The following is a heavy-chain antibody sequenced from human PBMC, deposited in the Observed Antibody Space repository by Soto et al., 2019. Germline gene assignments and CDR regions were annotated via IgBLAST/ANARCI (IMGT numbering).Heavy chain of an antibody. CDR3: ATEKDRGYYYYGMDV. D-gene: IGHD3-10*01. V-gene: IGHV3-48*02. CDR2: ISSSSSTI. CDR1: GFTFSSYS. J-gene: IGHJ6*02. Sequence: PGGSLRLSCAASGFTFSSYSINWGRQAPGKGLEWVSYISSSSSTIYYADSVKGRFTISRDNAKNSLYLQMNSLRDEDTAVYYCATEKDRGYYYYGMDVWGQGTTVTVSS.